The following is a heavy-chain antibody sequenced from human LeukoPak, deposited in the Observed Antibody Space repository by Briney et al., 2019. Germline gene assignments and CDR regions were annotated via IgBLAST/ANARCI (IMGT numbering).Heavy chain of an antibody. D-gene: IGHD3-9*01. CDR2: ISAYNGNT. CDR1: GYTFTSYG. CDR3: AREPWYYDILTGSTGVWYFDY. Sequence: ASVKVSCKASGYTFTSYGIRWVRQAPGQGLEWMGWISAYNGNTNYAQKLQGRVTMTTDTSTSTAYMELRSLRSDDTAVYYCAREPWYYDILTGSTGVWYFDYWGQGTLVTVSS. J-gene: IGHJ4*02. V-gene: IGHV1-18*01.